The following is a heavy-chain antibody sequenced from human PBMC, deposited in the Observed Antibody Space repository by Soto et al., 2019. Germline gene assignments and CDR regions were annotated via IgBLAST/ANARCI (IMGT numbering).Heavy chain of an antibody. CDR1: GYTFTSYG. D-gene: IGHD3-3*01. CDR3: AGDLYYDFWSGYYSYYYYGMDV. Sequence: ASVKVSCKASGYTFTSYGISWVRQAPGQGLEWMGWISAYNGNTNYAQKLQGRVTMTTDTSTSTAYMELRSLRSDDTAVYYCAGDLYYDFWSGYYSYYYYGMDVWGQGTTVTVSS. CDR2: ISAYNGNT. V-gene: IGHV1-18*04. J-gene: IGHJ6*02.